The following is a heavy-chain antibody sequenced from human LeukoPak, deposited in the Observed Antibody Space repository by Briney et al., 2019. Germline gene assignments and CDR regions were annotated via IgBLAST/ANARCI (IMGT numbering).Heavy chain of an antibody. CDR2: ISAYNGNT. CDR1: GYTFTSYG. V-gene: IGHV1-18*01. J-gene: IGHJ6*03. Sequence: ASVKVSCKASGYTFTSYGISWGRQAPGQGLEWMGWISAYNGNTNYAQKLQGRVTMTTDTSTSTAYMELRSLRSDDTAVYYCARYDFGVVIIGYYYMDVWGKGTTVTVSS. CDR3: ARYDFGVVIIGYYYMDV. D-gene: IGHD3-3*01.